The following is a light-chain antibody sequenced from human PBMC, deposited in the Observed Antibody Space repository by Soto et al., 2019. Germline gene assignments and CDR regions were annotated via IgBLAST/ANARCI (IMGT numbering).Light chain of an antibody. CDR3: AAWDDSLNGVV. V-gene: IGLV1-44*01. Sequence: VLTQPPSASGTPGQRVTISCSGSSSNIGRNTVNWYQQLPGTAPKLLIHSNNQRPSGVPDRFSGSKSGTSASLAISGLQSEDEADYDCAAWDDSLNGVVFGGGTKLTVL. CDR1: SSNIGRNT. CDR2: SNN. J-gene: IGLJ3*02.